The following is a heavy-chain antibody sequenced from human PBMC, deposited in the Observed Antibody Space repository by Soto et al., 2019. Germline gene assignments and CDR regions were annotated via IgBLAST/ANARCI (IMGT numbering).Heavy chain of an antibody. CDR3: AGYQGYCTGGSGNPGFDP. J-gene: IGHJ5*02. V-gene: IGHV4-30-2*01. CDR2: IYHRGST. D-gene: IGHD2-15*01. CDR1: GGSISSGGYS. Sequence: QLQLQESGSGLVKPSQTLSLTCAVSGGSISSGGYSWSWIRQPPGKGLEWIGYIYHRGSTYYNPFLKSPVTLSVDRSKNQSSRKLSSVTAADTAVYSCAGYQGYCTGGSGNPGFDPWGKGTLVPVSS.